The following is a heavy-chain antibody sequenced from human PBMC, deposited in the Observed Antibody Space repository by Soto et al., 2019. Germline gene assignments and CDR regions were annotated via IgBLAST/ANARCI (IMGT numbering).Heavy chain of an antibody. D-gene: IGHD2-15*01. V-gene: IGHV3-23*01. CDR2: ISGSGGST. Sequence: GGSLRLSCAASGFIFTRYSMNWVRQAPGKGLEWVSAISGSGGSTYYADSVKGRFTISRDNSKNTLYLQMNSLRAEDTAVYYCAKGWYGDAFDIWGQGTMVTVSS. CDR1: GFIFTRYS. J-gene: IGHJ3*02. CDR3: AKGWYGDAFDI.